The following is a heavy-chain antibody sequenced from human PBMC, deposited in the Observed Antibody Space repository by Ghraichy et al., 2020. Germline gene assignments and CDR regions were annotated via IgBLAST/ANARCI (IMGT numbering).Heavy chain of an antibody. CDR3: ARVAIAAAGMDYYYYYGMDV. CDR1: GGSISSYY. Sequence: SETLSLTCTVSGGSISSYYWSWIRQPPGKGLEWIGYIYYSGSTNYNPSLKSRVTISVDTSNNQFSLKLSSVTSADTAVYYCARVAIAAAGMDYYYYYGMDVWGQGTTVTVSS. J-gene: IGHJ6*02. V-gene: IGHV4-59*01. D-gene: IGHD6-13*01. CDR2: IYYSGST.